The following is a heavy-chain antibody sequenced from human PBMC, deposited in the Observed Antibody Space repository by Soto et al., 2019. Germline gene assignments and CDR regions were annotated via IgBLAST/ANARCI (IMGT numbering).Heavy chain of an antibody. CDR2: ISYDGSNK. Sequence: QVQLVESGGDVVQPGRSLRLSCAASGFTFSSYAMHWVRQAPGKGLEWVAVISYDGSNKYYADSVKGRFTISRANSKNTLYLQMNSLRAEDTAVYYCAPTSMITFGGVIVRRTIGAFDIWGQGTMVTVSS. V-gene: IGHV3-30-3*01. J-gene: IGHJ3*02. D-gene: IGHD3-16*02. CDR3: APTSMITFGGVIVRRTIGAFDI. CDR1: GFTFSSYA.